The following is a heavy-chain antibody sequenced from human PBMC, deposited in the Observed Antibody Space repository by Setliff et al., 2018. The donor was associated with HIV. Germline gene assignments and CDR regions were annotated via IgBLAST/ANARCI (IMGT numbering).Heavy chain of an antibody. CDR2: FDPELGET. D-gene: IGHD1-7*01. Sequence: ASVKVSCKVSGYTLSKLSMHWVRQAPEKGLEWMGGFDPELGETLFAQKFRGRLTMTEDTSTDTAYMELTSLRSDDTAIYSFAIDNGGGGGTPYYFDYWGQGTLVTVSS. J-gene: IGHJ4*02. CDR3: AIDNGGGGGTPYYFDY. V-gene: IGHV1-24*01. CDR1: GYTLSKLS.